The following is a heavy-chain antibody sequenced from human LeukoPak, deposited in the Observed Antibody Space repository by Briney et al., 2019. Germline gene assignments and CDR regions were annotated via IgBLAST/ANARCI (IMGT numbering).Heavy chain of an antibody. CDR2: IKQDGSEQ. CDR1: GFTSSSYW. D-gene: IGHD6-19*01. V-gene: IGHV3-7*01. Sequence: GGPLRLSCAASGFTSSSYWMSWVRQAPGKGLEWVANIKQDGSEQYYVDSVKGRFTSSRDNAKNSLYLQMNSLRAEDTAVYYCARNRGSSGWYEFDYWGQGTLVTVSS. CDR3: ARNRGSSGWYEFDY. J-gene: IGHJ4*02.